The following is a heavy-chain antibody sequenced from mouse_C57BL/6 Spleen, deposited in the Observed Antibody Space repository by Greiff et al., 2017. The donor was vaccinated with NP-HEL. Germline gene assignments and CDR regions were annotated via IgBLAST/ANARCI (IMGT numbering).Heavy chain of an antibody. V-gene: IGHV5-9-1*02. CDR1: GFTFSSYA. Sequence: DVKLQESGEGLVKPGGSLKLSCAASGFTFSSYAMSWVRQTPEKRLEWVAYISSGGDYIYYADTVKGRFTISRDNARNTLYLQMSSLKSEDTAMYYCTREGNYYGSFSWFAYWGQGTLVTVSA. CDR2: ISSGGDYI. J-gene: IGHJ3*01. CDR3: TREGNYYGSFSWFAY. D-gene: IGHD1-1*01.